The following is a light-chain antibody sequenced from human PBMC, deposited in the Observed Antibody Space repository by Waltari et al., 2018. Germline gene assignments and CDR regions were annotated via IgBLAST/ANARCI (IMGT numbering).Light chain of an antibody. CDR2: AAS. CDR3: QNHERLAAM. J-gene: IGKJ1*01. V-gene: IGKV3-20*01. CDR1: QSIRRY. Sequence: EIVLTQPPGTLSLSPGERATLSCRASQSIRRYLAWYQQKPGQAPRLLIYAASSMATGIPDRFSGSGSGTEFSLTIGRLEPEDFVVYYCQNHERLAAMFGHGTKV.